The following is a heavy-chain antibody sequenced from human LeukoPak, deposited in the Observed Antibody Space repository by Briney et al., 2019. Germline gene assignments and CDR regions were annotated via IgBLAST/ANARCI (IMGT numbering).Heavy chain of an antibody. CDR3: ARVRPRSMITFGGSPTG. CDR1: GGSISSSSYY. V-gene: IGHV4-39*07. J-gene: IGHJ4*02. D-gene: IGHD3-16*01. CDR2: IYYSGST. Sequence: SETLSLTCTVSGGSISSSSYYWGWIRQPPGKGLEWIGSIYYSGSTYYNPSLKSRVTISVDTSKNQFSLKLSSVTAADTAVYYCARVRPRSMITFGGSPTGWGQGTLVTVSS.